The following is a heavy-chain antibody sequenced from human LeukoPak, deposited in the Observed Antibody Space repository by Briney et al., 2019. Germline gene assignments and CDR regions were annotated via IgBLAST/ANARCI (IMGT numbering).Heavy chain of an antibody. Sequence: PGGSLRLSCAASGFTFSSYSMNWVRQAPGKGLEWVSSISSSSSYIYYADSVKGRFTISRDNAKNSLYLQMNSLRAEDTAVYYCASSPGGSTGWFPDSWGQGTLVTVSS. CDR1: GFTFSSYS. J-gene: IGHJ4*02. CDR3: ASSPGGSTGWFPDS. V-gene: IGHV3-21*01. D-gene: IGHD6-19*01. CDR2: ISSSSSYI.